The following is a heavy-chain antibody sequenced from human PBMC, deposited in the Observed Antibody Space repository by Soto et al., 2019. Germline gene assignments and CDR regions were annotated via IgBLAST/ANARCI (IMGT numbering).Heavy chain of an antibody. Sequence: PGWSRRPSGPAPGFTFRSYGMHGGRQAPGKGLEWVAVILFVGSKKYYADSLKGRFTISRNNPKNTLYLQMKSLRAEDTAVNYGAKELDYSRGNSCYNYYNYGMDVWGQGTTVTVSS. V-gene: IGHV3-30*18. D-gene: IGHD2-15*01. CDR3: AKELDYSRGNSCYNYYNYGMDV. CDR1: GFTFRSYG. CDR2: ILFVGSKK. J-gene: IGHJ6*02.